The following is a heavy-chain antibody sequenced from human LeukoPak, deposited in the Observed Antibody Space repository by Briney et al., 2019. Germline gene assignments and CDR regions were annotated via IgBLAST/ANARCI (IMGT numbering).Heavy chain of an antibody. Sequence: SETLSLTCTVSGGSISGYYWSWIRQPPGKGREYIGYIYYSGSTDYNPSLKSRITISVDTSKNQFSLKLSSVTAADTAVYYCARHYYDSSGYYYFDYWGQGTLVTVSS. V-gene: IGHV4-59*08. CDR1: GGSISGYY. J-gene: IGHJ4*02. CDR3: ARHYYDSSGYYYFDY. CDR2: IYYSGST. D-gene: IGHD3-22*01.